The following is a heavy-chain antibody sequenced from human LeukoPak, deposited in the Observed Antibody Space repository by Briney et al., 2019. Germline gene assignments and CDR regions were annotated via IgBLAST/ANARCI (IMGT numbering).Heavy chain of an antibody. Sequence: SETLSLTCTFSGGSITSYYWSWIRQPAGKGLEWIGRIYTSGSTNYNPSLKSRVTISVDKSKNQFSLKLSSVTAADTAVYYCARGPWGGGYSYAHLWGQGTLVTVSS. V-gene: IGHV4-4*07. CDR1: GGSITSYY. CDR2: IYTSGST. J-gene: IGHJ5*02. D-gene: IGHD5-18*01. CDR3: ARGPWGGGYSYAHL.